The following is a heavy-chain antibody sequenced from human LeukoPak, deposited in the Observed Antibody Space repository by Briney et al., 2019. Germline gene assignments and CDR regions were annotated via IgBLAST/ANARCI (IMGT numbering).Heavy chain of an antibody. V-gene: IGHV4-30-4*08. CDR2: LYYSGST. J-gene: IGHJ3*02. CDR3: ARAPAPPLIVVVRRNLVSYAFDI. Sequence: SQTLSLTCTVSGGSISSGDYYWSWIRQPPGKGLEWIGYLYYSGSTYYNPSLKSRVTISVDTSKNQFSLKLSSVTAADTAVYYCARAPAPPLIVVVRRNLVSYAFDIWGQGTMVTVSS. D-gene: IGHD3-22*01. CDR1: GGSISSGDYY.